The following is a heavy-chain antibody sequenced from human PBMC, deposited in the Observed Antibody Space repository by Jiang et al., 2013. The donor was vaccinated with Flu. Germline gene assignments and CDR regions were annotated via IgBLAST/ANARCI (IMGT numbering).Heavy chain of an antibody. D-gene: IGHD4-17*01. CDR3: ARYSEYDYGDYGLDY. CDR1: GYSFTDHW. J-gene: IGHJ4*02. Sequence: GAEVKKPGESLKLSCKGSGYSFTDHWIGWVRQMPGKGLEWMGIIYPGDSDTRYSSSFQGQVTISADKSINTAYLQWSSLKASDTAMYYCARYSEYDYGDYGLDYWGQGTLVTVSS. V-gene: IGHV5-51*01. CDR2: IYPGDSDT.